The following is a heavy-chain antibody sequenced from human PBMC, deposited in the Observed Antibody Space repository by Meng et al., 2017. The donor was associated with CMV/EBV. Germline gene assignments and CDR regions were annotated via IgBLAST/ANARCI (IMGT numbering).Heavy chain of an antibody. Sequence: ASVKVSCKASGYTFTGYYMHWVRQAPGQGLEWMGWINPNSGGTNYAQKVQGRVTMTRDTSISTAYMELSRLRSDDTAVYYCAVAVAPRGDAFDIWGQGTMVTVSS. CDR2: INPNSGGT. J-gene: IGHJ3*02. CDR1: GYTFTGYY. V-gene: IGHV1-2*02. CDR3: AVAVAPRGDAFDI. D-gene: IGHD6-19*01.